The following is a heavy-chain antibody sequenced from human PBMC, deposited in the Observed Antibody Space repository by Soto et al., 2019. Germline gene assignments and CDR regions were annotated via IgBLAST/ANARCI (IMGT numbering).Heavy chain of an antibody. D-gene: IGHD6-19*01. CDR3: ARDYGQWLAFLDY. CDR2: MNPNSGNT. CDR1: GYTFTSYD. Sequence: QVQLVQSGAEVKKPGASVKVSCKASGYTFTSYDINWVRQATGQGLEWMGWMNPNSGNTNYAQKLQGRVTMTTDTSTSTAYMELRSLRSDDTAVYYCARDYGQWLAFLDYWGQGTLVTVSS. V-gene: IGHV1-8*01. J-gene: IGHJ4*02.